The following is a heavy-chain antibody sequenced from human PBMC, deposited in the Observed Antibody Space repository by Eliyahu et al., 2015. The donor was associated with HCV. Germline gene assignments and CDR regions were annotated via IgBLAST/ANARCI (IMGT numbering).Heavy chain of an antibody. CDR3: SRGDLPPGLFDP. CDR2: IKTKAHGGTT. Sequence: EVQLMESGGGLVQPGRSLRLSCTASGFTLGDYVVSWFRQAPGKGLEWISFIKTKAHGGTTDYAASVKGRFTVSRDDSKNTAYLQMNSLETEDTAVYYCSRGDLPPGLFDPWGQGTLVTVSS. D-gene: IGHD3-16*01. CDR1: GFTLGDYV. V-gene: IGHV3-49*03. J-gene: IGHJ5*02.